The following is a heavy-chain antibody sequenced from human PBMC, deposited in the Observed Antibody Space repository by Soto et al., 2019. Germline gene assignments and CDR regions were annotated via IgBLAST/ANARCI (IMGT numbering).Heavy chain of an antibody. D-gene: IGHD3-9*01. Sequence: PGGSLRLSCAASGFTFSGSAMRWVRKASGKGLEWVGRIRSKANSYATAYAASVKGRFTISRDDSKNTAYLQMNSLKTEDTAVYYCTRWILYYDILTGSPSYAFDIWGQGTMVTVSS. CDR3: TRWILYYDILTGSPSYAFDI. CDR2: IRSKANSYAT. J-gene: IGHJ3*02. V-gene: IGHV3-73*01. CDR1: GFTFSGSA.